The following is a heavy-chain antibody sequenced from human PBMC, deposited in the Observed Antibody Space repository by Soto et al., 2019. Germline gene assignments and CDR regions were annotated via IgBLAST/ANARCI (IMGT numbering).Heavy chain of an antibody. Sequence: QVQLQESGPGLVTPSQTLSLTCTVSGGSISSGGYYWSWIRPHPGKGLEWIGYIHYSGNTYYHPSPQSRVTISVDTSKNQSSPKLTSVTAADTAVYYCARSVFPWGQGTLVTVSS. J-gene: IGHJ5*02. V-gene: IGHV4-31*03. CDR3: ARSVFP. CDR2: IHYSGNT. CDR1: GGSISSGGYY.